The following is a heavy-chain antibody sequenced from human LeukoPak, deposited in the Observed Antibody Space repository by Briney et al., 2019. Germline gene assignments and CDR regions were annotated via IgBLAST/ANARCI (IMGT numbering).Heavy chain of an antibody. D-gene: IGHD2-2*01. J-gene: IGHJ5*02. Sequence: GESLKISCKGSGYSFTSYWIGWVRQMPGKGLEWMGIIHPGDSDTRYSPSLQGQVTISADKSISTAYLQWSSLKASDSAMYYCARDSSDQPSGRLMNWFDRWGQGTLVTVSS. V-gene: IGHV5-51*01. CDR3: ARDSSDQPSGRLMNWFDR. CDR2: IHPGDSDT. CDR1: GYSFTSYW.